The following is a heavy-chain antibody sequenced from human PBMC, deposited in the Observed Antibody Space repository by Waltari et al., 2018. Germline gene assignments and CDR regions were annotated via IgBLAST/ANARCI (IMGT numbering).Heavy chain of an antibody. CDR3: AKDLSYVPATVDY. Sequence: EVQLLESGGGLVQPGGSMRLSCAASGLTFSSYAMSWVRRAPGEGLEWVLGILGSGARTNSADSVKGRLTISRDNSKNTLYLQMNSLRAEDTAVYYCAKDLSYVPATVDYWGQGTLVTVSS. D-gene: IGHD2-2*01. V-gene: IGHV3-23*01. CDR1: GLTFSSYA. J-gene: IGHJ4*02. CDR2: ILGSGART.